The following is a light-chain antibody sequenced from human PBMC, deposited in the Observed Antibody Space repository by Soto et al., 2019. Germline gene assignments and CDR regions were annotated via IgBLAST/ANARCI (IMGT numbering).Light chain of an antibody. V-gene: IGLV7-46*01. CDR2: DTS. J-gene: IGLJ2*01. Sequence: QTVVTQEPSLTVSPGGTVTLTCGSSSGSVTNDHYPYWFQQKPGQAPRTLIFDTSNKHSWTPARFSGSLLGGKAALTLSGAQVEDEADYYCLLSYGDTRPAVFGGGTKLTVL. CDR3: LLSYGDTRPAV. CDR1: SGSVTNDHY.